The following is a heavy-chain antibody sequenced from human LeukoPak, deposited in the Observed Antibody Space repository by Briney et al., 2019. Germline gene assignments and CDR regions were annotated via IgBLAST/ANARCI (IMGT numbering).Heavy chain of an antibody. CDR1: GGTFSSYA. CDR2: IIPIFGTA. Sequence: ASVKVSCKASGGTFSSYAISWVRQAPGQGLEWMGGIIPIFGTANYAQKFQGRVTITADESTSTAYMELSSLRSEDTAVYYCARESNYYDSSGYALAEYFQHWGQGTLVTVSS. D-gene: IGHD3-22*01. CDR3: ARESNYYDSSGYALAEYFQH. V-gene: IGHV1-69*13. J-gene: IGHJ1*01.